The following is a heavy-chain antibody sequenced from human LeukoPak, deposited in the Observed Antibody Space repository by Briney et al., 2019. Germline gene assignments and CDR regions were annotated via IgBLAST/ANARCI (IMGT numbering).Heavy chain of an antibody. V-gene: IGHV4-59*08. Sequence: PSETLSLTCTVSGGSISNYYWSCIRQSPGKGLEWIGYIYYTGNTNYNPSLESRVIISVDTSKNQFSLKLSSVTAADTAVYYCARRGDGYSSSWYDYWGQGTLVTVSS. D-gene: IGHD6-13*01. CDR3: ARRGDGYSSSWYDY. J-gene: IGHJ4*02. CDR1: GGSISNYY. CDR2: IYYTGNT.